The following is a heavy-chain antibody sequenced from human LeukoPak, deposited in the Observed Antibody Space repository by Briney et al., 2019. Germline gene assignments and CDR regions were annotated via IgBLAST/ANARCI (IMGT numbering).Heavy chain of an antibody. J-gene: IGHJ4*02. CDR1: VFSFIRYV. Sequence: GGSLRLSFVASVFSFIRYVMHWVRQAPGKGREGVGVISDDGRSKAYADSVKGRFTISRDNSKDTLYLQMNSLRDEDTAVYYCAKRPSDYGDYVSYFDYWGQGTLVTVSS. V-gene: IGHV3-30*18. CDR3: AKRPSDYGDYVSYFDY. CDR2: ISDDGRSK. D-gene: IGHD4-17*01.